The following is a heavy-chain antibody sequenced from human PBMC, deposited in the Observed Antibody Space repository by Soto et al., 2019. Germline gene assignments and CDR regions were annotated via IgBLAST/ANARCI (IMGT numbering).Heavy chain of an antibody. J-gene: IGHJ3*01. CDR2: IGPSGTTF. V-gene: IGHV3-48*02. CDR3: ARGFWSNSFDV. Sequence: EVRLVESGGGLVQRGRSLRLSCAASGFSFTSYSMDWVRQAPGKGLEWLAYIGPSGTTFHYADSVKGRFTISRDIAKKSLYLQMTSLRDQDTAIYYCARGFWSNSFDVWGPGIIVTVSS. CDR1: GFSFTSYS. D-gene: IGHD3-3*01.